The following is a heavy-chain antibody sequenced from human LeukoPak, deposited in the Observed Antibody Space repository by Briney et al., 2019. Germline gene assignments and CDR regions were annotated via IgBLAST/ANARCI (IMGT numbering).Heavy chain of an antibody. CDR2: IYTSGST. J-gene: IGHJ4*02. Sequence: SETLSPTCTVSGGSISSYYWSWIRQPAGKGLEWIGRIYTSGSTNYNPSLKSRVTMSVDTSKNQFSLKLSSVTAADTAVYYCARDVIAAAGKTRGFDYWGQGTLVTVSS. V-gene: IGHV4-4*07. CDR3: ARDVIAAAGKTRGFDY. D-gene: IGHD6-13*01. CDR1: GGSISSYY.